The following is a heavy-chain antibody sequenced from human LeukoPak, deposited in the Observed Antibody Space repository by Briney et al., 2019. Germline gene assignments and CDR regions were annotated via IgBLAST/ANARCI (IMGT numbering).Heavy chain of an antibody. D-gene: IGHD3-22*01. V-gene: IGHV4-39*07. Sequence: SETLSLTCTVSGGSISSSSFYWGWIRQPPGKGLEWIGNIFRSGSTYYNTSLKSRVTISVDTSKNQFSLKLSSVTAADTAVYYCARANYYDSSGYSRGAFDIWGQGTMVTVSS. CDR2: IFRSGST. CDR3: ARANYYDSSGYSRGAFDI. J-gene: IGHJ3*02. CDR1: GGSISSSSFY.